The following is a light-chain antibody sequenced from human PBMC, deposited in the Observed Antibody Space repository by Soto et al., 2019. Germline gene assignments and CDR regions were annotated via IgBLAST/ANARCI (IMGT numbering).Light chain of an antibody. Sequence: QAVVTQAPSFSVSPGGTITLTCGLTSGSVSTSSYPSWYQQTPGQAPRTLIYSTNTRSSGVPDRFSGSILGNKAALTITGAQADDESDYYCALSLPRGVWEFGGGTKLTVL. V-gene: IGLV8-61*01. CDR3: ALSLPRGVWE. CDR1: SGSVSTSSY. J-gene: IGLJ3*02. CDR2: STN.